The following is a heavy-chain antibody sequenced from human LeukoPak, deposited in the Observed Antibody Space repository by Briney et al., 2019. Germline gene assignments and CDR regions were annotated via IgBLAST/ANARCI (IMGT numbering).Heavy chain of an antibody. V-gene: IGHV4-34*01. CDR2: INHSGST. D-gene: IGHD3-10*01. Sequence: AETLTLPCTVSVDSITIYYWSCLRQPPGKGLEWIGEINHSGSTNYNPSLKSRVTISVDTSKNQFSLKLSSVTAADTAVYYCARLSYGSGSYPVRAAFDPWGQGTLVTVSS. CDR3: ARLSYGSGSYPVRAAFDP. J-gene: IGHJ5*02. CDR1: VDSITIYY.